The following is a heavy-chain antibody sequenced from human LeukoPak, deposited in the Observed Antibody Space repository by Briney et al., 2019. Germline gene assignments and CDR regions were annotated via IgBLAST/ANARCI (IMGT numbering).Heavy chain of an antibody. J-gene: IGHJ3*02. CDR2: IYYNGSGST. Sequence: SETLSLTCTVSGDSISAYYWNWIRQFPGKGLEWIGYIYYNGSGSTNYNPSLKSRVTISIDTSMNRFSLNLNSVTAADTAVYYCARYRAFDIWGQGTMVTVSS. V-gene: IGHV4-59*01. CDR3: ARYRAFDI. CDR1: GDSISAYY.